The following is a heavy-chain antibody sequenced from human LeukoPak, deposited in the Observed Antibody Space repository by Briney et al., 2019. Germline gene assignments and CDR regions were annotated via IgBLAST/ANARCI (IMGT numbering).Heavy chain of an antibody. CDR3: ARGSGGSYNY. J-gene: IGHJ4*02. D-gene: IGHD1-26*01. CDR2: IYHSGST. V-gene: IGHV4-4*02. Sequence: SEALSLTCAVSGGSISSSNWWSWVRQPPGKGLEWIGEIYHSGSTNYNPSLKSRVTISVDTSKSQFSLKLSSVTAADTAVYYCARGSGGSYNYWGQGTLVTVSS. CDR1: GGSISSSNW.